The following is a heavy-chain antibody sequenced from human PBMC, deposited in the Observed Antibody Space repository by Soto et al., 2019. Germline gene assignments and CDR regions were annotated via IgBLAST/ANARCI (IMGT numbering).Heavy chain of an antibody. D-gene: IGHD3-22*01. J-gene: IGHJ4*02. Sequence: SETLSLTCTVSGVSISSISSYWGWIRQPPGKGLEWIGDIYYSGNTYYNPSLKSRVTIFVDTSKNQFSLKLSSVTAADTAVYYCARRVPDRSGYYYYDYWGQGTLVTLSS. CDR3: ARRVPDRSGYYYYDY. CDR2: IYYSGNT. V-gene: IGHV4-39*01. CDR1: GVSISSISSY.